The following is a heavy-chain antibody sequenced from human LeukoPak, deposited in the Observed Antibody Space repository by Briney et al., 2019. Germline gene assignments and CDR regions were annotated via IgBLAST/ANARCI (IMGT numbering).Heavy chain of an antibody. CDR1: GFTFSNYA. Sequence: GGSLRLSCAASGFTFSNYAMNWVRQAPGKGLEWVSGISYSGGSTYYADSVKGRFTISRDNPKNTLFLQVNSLRAEDTAIYYCAKVALNHYVWGSDRSPLGYWGQGTLVTVSS. J-gene: IGHJ4*02. D-gene: IGHD3-16*02. CDR2: ISYSGGST. V-gene: IGHV3-23*01. CDR3: AKVALNHYVWGSDRSPLGY.